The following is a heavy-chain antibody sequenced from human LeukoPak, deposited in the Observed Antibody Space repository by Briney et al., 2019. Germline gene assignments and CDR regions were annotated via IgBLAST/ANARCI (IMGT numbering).Heavy chain of an antibody. J-gene: IGHJ4*02. CDR2: IRYDGSNK. CDR3: AKDGSDFWGDYYFDY. D-gene: IGHD3-3*01. CDR1: GFTFSSYG. V-gene: IGHV3-30*02. Sequence: GGSLRLXCAASGFTFSSYGMHWGRQAPGKGLEWVALIRYDGSNKYYADSVKGRFTISRDNSKNTLYLQMNSLRAEDTAVYYCAKDGSDFWGDYYFDYWGQGTLVTVSS.